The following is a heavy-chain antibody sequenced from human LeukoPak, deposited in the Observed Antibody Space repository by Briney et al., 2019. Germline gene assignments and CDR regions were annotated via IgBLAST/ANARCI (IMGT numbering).Heavy chain of an antibody. CDR2: MDYDGTT. CDR3: ARAYNEGEPPDY. V-gene: IGHV4-39*01. D-gene: IGHD1-1*01. Sequence: SETLSLTCTVSGGSISGSSYYWGWIRQPPGKGLEWIGTMDYDGTTYYNPSLKSRVTISVDTSKNQFSLRLNSVTASDTAVYYCARAYNEGEPPDYCGQGILVTVSS. CDR1: GGSISGSSYY. J-gene: IGHJ4*02.